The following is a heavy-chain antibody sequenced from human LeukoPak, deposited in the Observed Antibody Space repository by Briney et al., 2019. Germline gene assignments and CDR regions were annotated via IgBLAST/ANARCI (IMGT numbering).Heavy chain of an antibody. D-gene: IGHD5-12*01. CDR1: GFPFNTFW. J-gene: IGHJ6*04. CDR3: ARDMTSGYLPRGVMDV. CDR2: IKQDGREK. V-gene: IGHV3-7*01. Sequence: PGGSLRLSCAASGFPFNTFWMTWVRQAPGKGLEWVAHIKQDGREKYYVDSLKGRFTISRDNANNSLYLQMNSLRAEDTAVYYCARDMTSGYLPRGVMDVWGKGTTVTVSS.